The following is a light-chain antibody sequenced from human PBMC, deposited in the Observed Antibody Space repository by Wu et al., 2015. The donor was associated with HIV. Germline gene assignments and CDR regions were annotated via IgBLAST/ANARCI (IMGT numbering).Light chain of an antibody. CDR3: QQYGSSPRT. J-gene: IGKJ1*01. Sequence: EIVLTQSPGTLSLSPGERATLSCRASQSVSSNSLAWYQQKPGQAPRLLMYGASSRATGIPDRFSGSGSGTDFTLTISRLEPEDFAVYYCQQYGSSPRTFGQGTEGGNQT. V-gene: IGKV3-20*01. CDR2: GAS. CDR1: QSVSSNS.